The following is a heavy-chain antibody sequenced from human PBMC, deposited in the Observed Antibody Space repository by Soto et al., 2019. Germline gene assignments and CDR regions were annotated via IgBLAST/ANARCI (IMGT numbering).Heavy chain of an antibody. CDR2: IYSTP. Sequence: ELQLVESGGGLVQPGGSLRLSCSASGFTLSAYWMHWVRQAPGKGLVWVSRIYSTPNYADSVTGRFTVSRDNAKDTLYLQMNSLRAEDTAVYYCVRGNSGYGNFDQWGQGTLVTVSS. CDR1: GFTLSAYW. CDR3: VRGNSGYGNFDQ. V-gene: IGHV3-74*01. J-gene: IGHJ4*02. D-gene: IGHD5-12*01.